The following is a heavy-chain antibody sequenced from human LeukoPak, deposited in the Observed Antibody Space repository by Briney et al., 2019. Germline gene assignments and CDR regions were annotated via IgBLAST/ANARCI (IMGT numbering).Heavy chain of an antibody. CDR1: GGSISSYY. V-gene: IGHV4-59*01. CDR3: ARDRGYYGSGSYYHLDY. Sequence: SETLSLTCTVSGGSISSYYWTWIRQPPGKGLQWIGYVYYSGSTNYNPSLKSRVTISVDASKNQFSLKLSSVTAADTAVYYCARDRGYYGSGSYYHLDYWGQGTLVTVSS. CDR2: VYYSGST. J-gene: IGHJ4*02. D-gene: IGHD3-10*01.